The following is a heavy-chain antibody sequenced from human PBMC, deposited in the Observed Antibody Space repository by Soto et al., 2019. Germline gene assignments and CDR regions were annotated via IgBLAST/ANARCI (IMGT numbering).Heavy chain of an antibody. CDR2: IYHSGST. CDR1: GDSIRSSSY. J-gene: IGHJ4*02. CDR3: AREGNLGRWLQPLDF. Sequence: SETLSLTCTVSGDSIRSSSYWGWIRQPPGKGPEWIGEIYHSGSTNYNPSLKSRVTMSVDTSKNQFSLRLISVTAADTAIYFCAREGNLGRWLQPLDFWGQGTLVTVSS. D-gene: IGHD5-12*01. V-gene: IGHV4-38-2*02.